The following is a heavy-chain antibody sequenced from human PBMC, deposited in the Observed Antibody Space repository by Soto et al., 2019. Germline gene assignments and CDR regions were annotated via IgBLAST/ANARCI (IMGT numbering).Heavy chain of an antibody. V-gene: IGHV1-2*02. CDR1: GYTFTGYY. Sequence: GASVKVSCKASGYTFTGYYMHWVRQAPGQGLEWMGWINPNSGGTNYAQKFQGRVTMTRDTSISTAYMELSRLRTDDTAVYYCARVGQTLPTKPCFVANTSCYPRWFDPWGQGTLVTVSS. D-gene: IGHD2-2*01. CDR3: ARVGQTLPTKPCFVANTSCYPRWFDP. CDR2: INPNSGGT. J-gene: IGHJ5*02.